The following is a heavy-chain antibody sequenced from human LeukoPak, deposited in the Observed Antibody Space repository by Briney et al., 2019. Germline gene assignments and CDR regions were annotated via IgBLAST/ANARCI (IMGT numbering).Heavy chain of an antibody. J-gene: IGHJ4*02. D-gene: IGHD3/OR15-3a*01. CDR3: ARHPPEGIFGPGVFDY. Sequence: SETLSLTCIVSGGSISSYNWNWIRQPPGKGLEWIGYMYNSGSTNNNPSLKSRVTISVDTSKNQFSLKLSSVTAADTAVYYCARHPPEGIFGPGVFDYWGQGTLVTVSS. CDR2: MYNSGST. CDR1: GGSISSYN. V-gene: IGHV4-59*01.